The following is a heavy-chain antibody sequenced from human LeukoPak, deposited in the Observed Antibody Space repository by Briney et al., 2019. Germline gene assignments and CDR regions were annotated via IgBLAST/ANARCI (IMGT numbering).Heavy chain of an antibody. Sequence: GASVKVSCKASDNTFNIYGVSWVRQAPGQGLEWMGWKSAYNANTNYAQMLQGRVTMTTDTSMSTAYMELRSLRSDDTAVYYCATGPFTVYNGGWYMGYFASWGQGTLVAVSS. J-gene: IGHJ4*02. CDR3: ATGPFTVYNGGWYMGYFAS. CDR1: DNTFNIYG. CDR2: KSAYNANT. V-gene: IGHV1-18*01. D-gene: IGHD6-19*01.